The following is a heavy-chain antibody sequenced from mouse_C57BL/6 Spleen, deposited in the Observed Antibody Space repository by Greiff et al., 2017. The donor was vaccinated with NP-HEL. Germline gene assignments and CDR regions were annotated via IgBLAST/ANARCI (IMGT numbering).Heavy chain of an antibody. V-gene: IGHV1-61*01. Sequence: QVQLQQSGAELVRPGSSVKLSCKASGYTFTSYWMDWVKQRPGQGLEWIGNIYPSDSETHYNQKFKDKATLTVDKSSSTAYMQLSSLTSEDSAVYYCARGGDGYFDVWGTGTTVTVSS. D-gene: IGHD3-3*01. CDR2: IYPSDSET. CDR1: GYTFTSYW. CDR3: ARGGDGYFDV. J-gene: IGHJ1*03.